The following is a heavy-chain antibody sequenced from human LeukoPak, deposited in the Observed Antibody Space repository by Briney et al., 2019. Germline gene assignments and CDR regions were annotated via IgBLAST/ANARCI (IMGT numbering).Heavy chain of an antibody. CDR3: ARDQRGYYDSSALGY. CDR1: GFTFSSYA. CDR2: ISYDGSNK. Sequence: GGSLRLSCAASGFTFSSYAMHWVRQAPGKGLEWVAVISYDGSNKYYADSVKGRFTISRDNSKNTLYLQMNSLRAEDTAVYYCARDQRGYYDSSALGYWGQGTLVTVSS. J-gene: IGHJ4*02. D-gene: IGHD3-22*01. V-gene: IGHV3-30-3*01.